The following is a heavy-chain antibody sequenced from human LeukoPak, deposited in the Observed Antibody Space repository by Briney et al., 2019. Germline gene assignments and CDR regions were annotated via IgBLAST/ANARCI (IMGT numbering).Heavy chain of an antibody. CDR2: ISAYNGNT. J-gene: IGHJ4*02. D-gene: IGHD2-8*02. CDR1: GYTFTSYG. V-gene: IGHV1-18*01. CDR3: ARDPAARGVSGPFDY. Sequence: GASVKVSCKASGYTFTSYGIIWVRQAPGQGLEWMGWISAYNGNTNYAQKLQGRVTMTTDTSTSTAYMELRSLRSDDTAVYYCARDPAARGVSGPFDYWGQGTLVTVSS.